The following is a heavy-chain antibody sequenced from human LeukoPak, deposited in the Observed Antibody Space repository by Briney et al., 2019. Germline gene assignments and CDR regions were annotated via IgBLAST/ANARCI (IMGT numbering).Heavy chain of an antibody. CDR3: ARVPPPGYCSGGSCYGTARYYGMDV. V-gene: IGHV4-34*01. CDR1: GGSFSGYY. D-gene: IGHD2-15*01. Sequence: SETLSLTCAVYGGSFSGYYWSWIRQPPGKGLEWIGEINHSGSTNYNPSLKSRVTISVDTSKNQFSLKLSSVTAADTAVYYCARVPPPGYCSGGSCYGTARYYGMDVWGQGTTVTVSS. CDR2: INHSGST. J-gene: IGHJ6*02.